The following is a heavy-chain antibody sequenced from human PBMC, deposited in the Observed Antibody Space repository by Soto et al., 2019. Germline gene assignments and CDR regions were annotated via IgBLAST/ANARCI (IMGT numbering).Heavy chain of an antibody. V-gene: IGHV4-59*01. CDR2: IYYSGSR. CDR1: GGSMTRGY. Sequence: PSETLSLTCTVSGGSMTRGYWNWSRQRPGKGMEWVGYIYYSGSRNNNPTLKSRVTISVDTSKNQFSLKLSSVTAADTAVYYCARESPSSIAGAYCGGDCYLSSYGMDVWGQGTTVTVSS. J-gene: IGHJ6*02. D-gene: IGHD2-21*02. CDR3: ARESPSSIAGAYCGGDCYLSSYGMDV.